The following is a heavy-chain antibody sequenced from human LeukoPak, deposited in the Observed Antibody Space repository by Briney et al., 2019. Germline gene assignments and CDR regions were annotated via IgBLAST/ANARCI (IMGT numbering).Heavy chain of an antibody. CDR3: AKKLSGSGWIFDY. V-gene: IGHV3-23*01. Sequence: GGSLRLSCAASGFTFSTYTMSWVRQAPGKGLEWVSTISVSGGSTYYADSVKGRFTISRDNSKNTLYLQMDSLGAEDTAVYYCAKKLSGSGWIFDYWGQGTLVTVSS. CDR2: ISVSGGST. CDR1: GFTFSTYT. J-gene: IGHJ4*02. D-gene: IGHD6-19*01.